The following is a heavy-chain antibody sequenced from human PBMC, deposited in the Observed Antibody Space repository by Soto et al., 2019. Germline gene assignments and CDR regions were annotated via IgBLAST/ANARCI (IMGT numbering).Heavy chain of an antibody. CDR1: GFTFSSYG. J-gene: IGHJ6*02. CDR2: ISYDGSNK. Sequence: SLRLSCAASGFTFSSYGMHWVRQAPGKGLEWVAVISYDGSNKYYADSVKGRFTISRDNSKNTLYLQMNSLRAEDTAVYYCAKDWSVYLLLRYYPYCTDFSCQGITGTVS. D-gene: IGHD2-2*01. CDR3: AKDWSVYLLLRYYPYCTDF. V-gene: IGHV3-30*18.